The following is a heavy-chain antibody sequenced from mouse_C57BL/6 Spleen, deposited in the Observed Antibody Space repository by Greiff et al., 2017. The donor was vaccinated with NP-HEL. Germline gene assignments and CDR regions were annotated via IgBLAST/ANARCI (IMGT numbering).Heavy chain of an antibody. CDR1: GYTFTSYG. D-gene: IGHD1-1*01. CDR3: AKVGTTVVFGY. J-gene: IGHJ2*01. CDR2: IYPRSGNT. Sequence: QVQLQQSGAELARPGASVKLSCKASGYTFTSYGISWVKQRTGQGLEWIGEIYPRSGNTYYNEKFKGKATLTAAKSSSTAYMELRSLTSEDSAVDFYAKVGTTVVFGYWGQGTTLTVSS. V-gene: IGHV1-81*01.